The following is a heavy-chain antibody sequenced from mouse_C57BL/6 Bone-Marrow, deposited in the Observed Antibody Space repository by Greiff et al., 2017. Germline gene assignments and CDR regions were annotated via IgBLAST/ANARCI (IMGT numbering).Heavy chain of an antibody. CDR1: GYTFTDYY. CDR3: ARHETGAY. Sequence: VQLQQSGPELVKPGASAKISCKASGYTFTDYYMNWVKQSHGKSLEWIGDINPNNGGTSYNQKFKGKATLTVDKSSSTAYMELRSLTSEDSAVYYCARHETGAYWGQGTLVTVSA. V-gene: IGHV1-26*01. J-gene: IGHJ3*01. CDR2: INPNNGGT.